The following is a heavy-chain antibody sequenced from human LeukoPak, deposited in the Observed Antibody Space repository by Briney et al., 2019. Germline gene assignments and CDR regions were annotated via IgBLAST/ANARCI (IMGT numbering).Heavy chain of an antibody. Sequence: ASVKVSCKASGYTFTSYGISWVRQAPGQGLEWMGWISAYNGNTHYAQKLQGRVTMTTDTSTSTAYMELRSLRSDDTAVYYCARVELYYYDSSGYYLNFDYWGQGTLVTVSS. J-gene: IGHJ4*02. CDR2: ISAYNGNT. V-gene: IGHV1-18*01. CDR3: ARVELYYYDSSGYYLNFDY. D-gene: IGHD3-22*01. CDR1: GYTFTSYG.